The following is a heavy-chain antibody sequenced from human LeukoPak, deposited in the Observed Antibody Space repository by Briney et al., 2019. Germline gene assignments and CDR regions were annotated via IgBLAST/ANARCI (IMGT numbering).Heavy chain of an antibody. CDR3: ARDRRYYDSSGYPDY. Sequence: GGSLRLSCAASGFSFNSFAMMWVRQAPGKGLEWVSGISGSGGPTYYADAVKGRFTISRDNSRNTLYLQMNSLRAEDTAVYYCARDRRYYDSSGYPDYWGQGTLVTVSS. J-gene: IGHJ4*02. D-gene: IGHD3-22*01. V-gene: IGHV3-23*01. CDR2: ISGSGGPT. CDR1: GFSFNSFA.